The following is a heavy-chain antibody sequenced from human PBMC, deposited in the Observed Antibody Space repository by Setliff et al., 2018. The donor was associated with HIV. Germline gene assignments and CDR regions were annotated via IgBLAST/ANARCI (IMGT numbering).Heavy chain of an antibody. CDR1: SGSISYYY. CDR2: INPAGITM. Sequence: LSLTCNVSSGSISYYYWSWVRQAPGRGLEWLSYINPAGITMYYADSVRGRFTISRDNSKNTLYLQMNSLRAEDTAVYYCAKTANLIVLMVYALSWGQGTLVTVSS. J-gene: IGHJ4*02. V-gene: IGHV3-11*01. CDR3: AKTANLIVLMVYALS. D-gene: IGHD2-8*01.